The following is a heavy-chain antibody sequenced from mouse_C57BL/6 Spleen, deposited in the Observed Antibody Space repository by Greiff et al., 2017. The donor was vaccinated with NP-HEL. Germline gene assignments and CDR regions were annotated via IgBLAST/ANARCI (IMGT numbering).Heavy chain of an antibody. CDR2: IDPETGGT. D-gene: IGHD4-1*01. V-gene: IGHV1-15*01. J-gene: IGHJ3*01. CDR3: TRLGREAWFAY. CDR1: GYTFTDYE. Sequence: QVQLQQSGAELVRPGASVTLSCKASGYTFTDYEMHWVKQTPVHGLEWIGAIDPETGGTAYNQKFKGKAILTADKSSSTAYMELRSLTSEDSAVYYCTRLGREAWFAYWGQGTLVTVSA.